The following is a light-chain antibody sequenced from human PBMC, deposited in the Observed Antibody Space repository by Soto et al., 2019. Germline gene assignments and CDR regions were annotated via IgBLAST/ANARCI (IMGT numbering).Light chain of an antibody. Sequence: QSALTQPAFVSGSPGQSITISCTGTSSDVGGYNYVSWYQQHPGKAPKLMIYEVSNRPSGVSNRFSGSKSGNTASLTISGLQAEDEADYYCSSYTSSSTLVFGTGTQLTVL. J-gene: IGLJ1*01. CDR1: SSDVGGYNY. CDR2: EVS. CDR3: SSYTSSSTLV. V-gene: IGLV2-14*01.